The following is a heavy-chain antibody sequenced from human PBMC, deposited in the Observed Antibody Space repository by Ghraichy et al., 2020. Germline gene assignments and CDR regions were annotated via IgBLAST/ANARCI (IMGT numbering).Heavy chain of an antibody. CDR3: ARQHWLVNAH. CDR2: INIDGSSI. Sequence: GGSLRLSCVTSGFTFSTHWMHWVRQAPGKGPMWVARINIDGSSITYADSVQGRFTISRDNAESTLYLQMNSLRAEDSAVYYCARQHWLVNAHWGQGTLVTVSS. CDR1: GFTFSTHW. V-gene: IGHV3-74*03. J-gene: IGHJ4*02. D-gene: IGHD6-19*01.